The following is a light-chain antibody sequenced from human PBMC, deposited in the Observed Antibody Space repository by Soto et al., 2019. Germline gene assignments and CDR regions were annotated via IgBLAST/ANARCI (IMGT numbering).Light chain of an antibody. CDR3: QQYNNWPRT. V-gene: IGKV3-15*01. J-gene: IGKJ1*01. CDR2: GAA. CDR1: QSVSSK. Sequence: EIVLTQSPGTLSLSPGERATLSCRASQSVSSKLAWYQQKPGQAPRLLIYGAATRATGIPARFSGSGSGTEFTLTISSLQSADFAVYYCQQYNNWPRTFGQGTKVDIK.